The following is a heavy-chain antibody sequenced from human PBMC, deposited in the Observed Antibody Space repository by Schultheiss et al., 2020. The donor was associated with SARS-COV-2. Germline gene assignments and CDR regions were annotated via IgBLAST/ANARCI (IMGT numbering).Heavy chain of an antibody. V-gene: IGHV1-69*04. CDR1: GYTFTSYG. Sequence: SVKVSCKASGYTFTSYGISWVRQAPGQGLEWMGRIIPILGIANYAQKFQGRVTITADKSTSTAYMELSSLRSEDTAVYYCAREAVVVPAGAKPVDAFDIWGQGTMVTVSS. J-gene: IGHJ3*02. CDR3: AREAVVVPAGAKPVDAFDI. D-gene: IGHD2-2*01. CDR2: IIPILGIA.